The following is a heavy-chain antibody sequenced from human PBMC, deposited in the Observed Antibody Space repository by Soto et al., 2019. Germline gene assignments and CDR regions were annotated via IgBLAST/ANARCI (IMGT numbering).Heavy chain of an antibody. Sequence: EVQLVESGGGLVQPGGSLRLSCAASGFTFSDYGVTWVRQAPGKGLEWISYISSGRDTIYYADSVKGRFTISRDDAKETLFLQMNSLRDEDTAVYYCTRVSRTGEDDYWGRGTLVTVSS. V-gene: IGHV3-48*02. CDR2: ISSGRDTI. CDR3: TRVSRTGEDDY. CDR1: GFTFSDYG. J-gene: IGHJ4*02. D-gene: IGHD3-10*01.